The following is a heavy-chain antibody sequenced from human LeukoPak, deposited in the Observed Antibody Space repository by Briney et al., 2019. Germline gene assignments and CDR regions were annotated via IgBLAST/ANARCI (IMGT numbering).Heavy chain of an antibody. CDR2: IYHSGSS. CDR1: GYSISSGYY. D-gene: IGHD6-19*01. V-gene: IGHV4-38-2*01. CDR3: ARPLRNTGYLTGWPEALGM. Sequence: SETLSLTCAVSGYSISSGYYWGCIRQPPGKGLEWIGSIYHSGSSYSNPSLKSRVTISVDTSKNQLSLKLNSVTAADTAVYYCARPLRNTGYLTGWPEALGMWGQGTMVTVSS. J-gene: IGHJ3*01.